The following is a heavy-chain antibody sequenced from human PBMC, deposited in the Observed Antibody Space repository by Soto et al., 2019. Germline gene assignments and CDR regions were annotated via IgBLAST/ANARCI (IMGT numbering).Heavy chain of an antibody. CDR1: GFTFSSYA. J-gene: IGHJ3*02. CDR2: ISYDGSNK. V-gene: IGHV3-30-3*01. CDR3: ARVMVRRVIHRDAFDI. Sequence: QVPLVESGGGVVQPGRSLRLSCAASGFTFSSYAMLWVRQAPGKGLEWVAVISYDGSNKYYADSVKGRFTISRDNSKNTMYQQMNSLRAEDTAVYYCARVMVRRVIHRDAFDIWGQGTMVTVSS. D-gene: IGHD3-10*01.